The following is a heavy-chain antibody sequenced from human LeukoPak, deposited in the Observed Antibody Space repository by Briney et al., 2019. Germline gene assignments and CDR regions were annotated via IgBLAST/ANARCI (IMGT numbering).Heavy chain of an antibody. CDR3: AKDSAPYDTIFRGVY. CDR2: ISYDGSNK. D-gene: IGHD3-9*01. Sequence: GGSLRLSCAASGFTFSSYGMHWVRQAPGKGLEWVAVISYDGSNKYYADSVKGRFTISRDNSKNTLYLQMNSLRAEDTAVYYCAKDSAPYDTIFRGVYWGQGTLVTVSS. CDR1: GFTFSSYG. J-gene: IGHJ4*02. V-gene: IGHV3-30*18.